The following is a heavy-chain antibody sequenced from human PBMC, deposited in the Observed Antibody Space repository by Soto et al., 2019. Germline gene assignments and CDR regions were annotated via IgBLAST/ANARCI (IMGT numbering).Heavy chain of an antibody. D-gene: IGHD3-16*01. Sequence: GGSLILSCVASGLTVSHNYMAWVRQAPEMWLGWVSILYTEGTTYYADSVKGRFTISRDSSKNTLFLQMNSLRAEDTAVYYCLRHRPSGENYGMDVWGQGXTVTVSS. CDR1: GLTVSHNY. J-gene: IGHJ6*02. V-gene: IGHV3-53*01. CDR2: LYTEGTT. CDR3: LRHRPSGENYGMDV.